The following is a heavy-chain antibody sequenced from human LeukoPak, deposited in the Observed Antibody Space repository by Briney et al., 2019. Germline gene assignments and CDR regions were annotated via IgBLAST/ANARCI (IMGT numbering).Heavy chain of an antibody. CDR1: GFTFNSYG. D-gene: IGHD3-22*01. CDR2: IRHDGTNK. Sequence: GGSLRLSCAASGFTFNSYGMHWVRRASGKGLEWVAFIRHDGTNKYYADSVKGRFTISRDNSKNTLFLQMSSLRVEDTAVYYCGRDVSDTVVVITHNFDFWGQGTLVTVSS. CDR3: GRDVSDTVVVITHNFDF. J-gene: IGHJ4*02. V-gene: IGHV3-30*02.